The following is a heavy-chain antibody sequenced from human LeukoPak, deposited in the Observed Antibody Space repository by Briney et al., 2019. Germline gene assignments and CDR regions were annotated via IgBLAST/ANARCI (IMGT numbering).Heavy chain of an antibody. CDR3: ARDVAQQLVYWPGRYGMDV. D-gene: IGHD6-13*01. CDR2: VSAYNGNT. CDR1: GYTFTRYG. V-gene: IGHV1-18*04. Sequence: ASVKVSCKASGYTFTRYGISWVRQAPGQGLEWMGWVSAYNGNTNYAQKLQGRVTMTTDTSTSTAYMELRSLRSDDTAVYYCARDVAQQLVYWPGRYGMDVWGKGTTVTVSS. J-gene: IGHJ6*04.